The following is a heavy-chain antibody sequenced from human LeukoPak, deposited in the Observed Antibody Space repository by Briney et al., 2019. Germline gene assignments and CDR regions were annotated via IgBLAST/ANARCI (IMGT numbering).Heavy chain of an antibody. CDR2: IYYSGST. V-gene: IGHV4-39*07. CDR3: ATLYGGQPADGY. J-gene: IGHJ4*02. Sequence: SETLSLTCTVSGGSISSSSYYWGWIRQPPGKGLEWIGSIYYSGSTYYNPSLKSRVTISVDTSKNQFSLKLSSVTAADTAVYYCATLYGGQPADGYWGQGTLVTVST. D-gene: IGHD4-23*01. CDR1: GGSISSSSYY.